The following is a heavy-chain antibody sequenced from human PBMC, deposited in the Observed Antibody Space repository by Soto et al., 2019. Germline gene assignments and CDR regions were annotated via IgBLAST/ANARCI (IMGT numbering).Heavy chain of an antibody. D-gene: IGHD3-10*01. Sequence: EVQLLESGGGLVQPGGSLRLSCAASGFTFSSYAMSWVRQAPGKGLEWVSAISGSGGSTYYADSVKGRFTISRDNSKNTRYLQMNSLRAEDTAVYYCAKDQDYYGSGEAAYWGQGTLVTVSS. CDR1: GFTFSSYA. CDR2: ISGSGGST. J-gene: IGHJ4*02. V-gene: IGHV3-23*01. CDR3: AKDQDYYGSGEAAY.